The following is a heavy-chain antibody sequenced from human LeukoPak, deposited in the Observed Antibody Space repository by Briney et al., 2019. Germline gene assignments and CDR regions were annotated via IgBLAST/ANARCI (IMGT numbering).Heavy chain of an antibody. Sequence: ASVKVSCKASGYTFTNYGISWVRQAPGQGLEWIGWISADNGNTKYAQKFQGRFTMTTDTSIRTAYMELSSLRSDDTAVYYCARDREYSNYLLVYGMDVWGQGTTVTVSS. CDR2: ISADNGNT. CDR3: ARDREYSNYLLVYGMDV. V-gene: IGHV1-18*01. D-gene: IGHD4-11*01. CDR1: GYTFTNYG. J-gene: IGHJ6*02.